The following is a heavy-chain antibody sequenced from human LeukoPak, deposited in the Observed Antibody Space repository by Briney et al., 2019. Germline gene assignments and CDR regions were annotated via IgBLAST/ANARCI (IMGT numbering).Heavy chain of an antibody. CDR3: ARRSYYYDSSGYYYFDY. J-gene: IGHJ4*02. Sequence: ASVKVSCKASGYTFTGYYMHWVRQAPGQGLEWMGWINPNSGGTNYAQKFQGRVTMTRDTSISTAYMELSRLRSDGTAVYYCARRSYYYDSSGYYYFDYWGQGTLVAVSS. CDR1: GYTFTGYY. V-gene: IGHV1-2*02. D-gene: IGHD3-22*01. CDR2: INPNSGGT.